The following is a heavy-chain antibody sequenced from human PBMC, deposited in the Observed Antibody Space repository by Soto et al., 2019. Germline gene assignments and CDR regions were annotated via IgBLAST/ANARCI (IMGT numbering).Heavy chain of an antibody. CDR1: GFTFGSYS. Sequence: TGGSLRLSCAASGFTFGSYSMNWVRQAPGKGLEWVSYISSSSSTIYYADSVEGRFTISRDNAKNSLDLQMNSLRAEDTAVYYCAKDGGYSYGPYDDSGQGTLVTVSS. D-gene: IGHD5-18*01. CDR3: AKDGGYSYGPYDD. J-gene: IGHJ4*02. V-gene: IGHV3-48*01. CDR2: ISSSSSTI.